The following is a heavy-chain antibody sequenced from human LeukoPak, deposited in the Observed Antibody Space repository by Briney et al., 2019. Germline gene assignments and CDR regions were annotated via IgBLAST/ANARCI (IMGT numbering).Heavy chain of an antibody. J-gene: IGHJ3*02. CDR1: GFTVSSNY. Sequence: GGSPRLSCAASGFTVSSNYMSWVRQAPGKGLEWVSVIYTNGNTYYADSVKSRFTISRDSSKNMLYLQMNSLRAEDTAVYYCARRTPAFGCAFDIWGQGTMVTVSS. V-gene: IGHV3-66*04. CDR2: IYTNGNT. CDR3: ARRTPAFGCAFDI. D-gene: IGHD2-2*01.